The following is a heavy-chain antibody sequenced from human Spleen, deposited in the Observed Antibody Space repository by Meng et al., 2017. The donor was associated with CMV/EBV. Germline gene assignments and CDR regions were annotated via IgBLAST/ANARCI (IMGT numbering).Heavy chain of an antibody. CDR2: IYTSGST. Sequence: QVQLQESGPGLVKPSQTLSLTCTVSGGSISSGSYYWSWIRQPAGKGLEWIGRIYTSGSTNYNPSLKSRVTISVDTSKNQFSLKLSSVTAADTAVYYCARYNAWNSDYWGQVTLVNVST. CDR1: GGSISSGSYY. V-gene: IGHV4-61*02. J-gene: IGHJ4*02. CDR3: ARYNAWNSDY. D-gene: IGHD1-7*01.